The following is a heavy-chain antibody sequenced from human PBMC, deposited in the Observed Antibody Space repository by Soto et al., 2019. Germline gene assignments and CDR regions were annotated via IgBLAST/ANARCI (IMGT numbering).Heavy chain of an antibody. V-gene: IGHV4-34*01. Sequence: SEALSLTRAVYGGFFSGYYRSWIRQPPGKGLEWIGEINHSGSTNYNPSLKSRVTISVDTSKNQFSLKLSSVTAADTAVYYFARGHTSDVWGQGTTVTVSS. CDR3: ARGHTSDV. CDR1: GGFFSGYY. CDR2: INHSGST. J-gene: IGHJ6*02.